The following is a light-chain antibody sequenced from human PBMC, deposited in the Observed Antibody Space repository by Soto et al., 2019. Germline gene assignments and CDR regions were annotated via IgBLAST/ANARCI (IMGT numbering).Light chain of an antibody. CDR2: EVN. Sequence: QSVLTQPASVSGSPRQSITISCTGTSSDVGAYNFVSWYQQYPGKAPKVMIYEVNNRPSGVSNRFSGSKSGNTASLTISGLQAEDEADYYCSSFTRSSTYVFGSGTKVTVL. CDR1: SSDVGAYNF. V-gene: IGLV2-14*01. CDR3: SSFTRSSTYV. J-gene: IGLJ1*01.